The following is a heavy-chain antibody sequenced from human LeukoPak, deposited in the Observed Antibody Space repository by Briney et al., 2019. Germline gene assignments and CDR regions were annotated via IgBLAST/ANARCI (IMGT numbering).Heavy chain of an antibody. D-gene: IGHD3-10*01. Sequence: ASVKVSCKASGGTFSSYAISWVRQAPGQGLEWMGGIIPIFGTANYAQKFQGRVTITADESTSTAYMELSSLRSEDTAVYYCATDGVRGFGAGDNWFDPWGQGTLVTVSS. CDR2: IIPIFGTA. CDR3: ATDGVRGFGAGDNWFDP. CDR1: GGTFSSYA. V-gene: IGHV1-69*13. J-gene: IGHJ5*02.